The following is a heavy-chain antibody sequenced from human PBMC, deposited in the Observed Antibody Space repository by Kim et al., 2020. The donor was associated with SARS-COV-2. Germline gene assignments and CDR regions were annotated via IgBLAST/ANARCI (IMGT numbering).Heavy chain of an antibody. Sequence: SETLSLTCTVSGGSISSSSYYWGWIRQPPGKGLEWIGSIYYSGSTYYNPSLKSRVTISVDTSKNQFSLKLSSVTAADTAVYYCARDIRGARRGIVVVPAGTFDPWGQGTLVTVSS. CDR2: IYYSGST. CDR1: GGSISSSSYY. V-gene: IGHV4-39*02. J-gene: IGHJ5*02. D-gene: IGHD2-2*01. CDR3: ARDIRGARRGIVVVPAGTFDP.